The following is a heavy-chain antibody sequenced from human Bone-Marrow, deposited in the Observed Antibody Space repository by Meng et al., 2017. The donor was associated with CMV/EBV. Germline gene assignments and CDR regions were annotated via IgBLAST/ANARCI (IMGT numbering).Heavy chain of an antibody. CDR1: GFTFATYA. CDR2: IYSGGSNT. CDR3: AKSLFGGVVGPLFDD. D-gene: IGHD2-2*01. J-gene: IGHJ4*02. V-gene: IGHV3-23*03. Sequence: ETLSLTCAASGFTFATYAMSWVRQAPGKGLEWVSTIYSGGSNTDSADAVKGRVTISRDNSRNTLYLQINSLRAEDTALYYCAKSLFGGVVGPLFDDWGQGTLVTVSS.